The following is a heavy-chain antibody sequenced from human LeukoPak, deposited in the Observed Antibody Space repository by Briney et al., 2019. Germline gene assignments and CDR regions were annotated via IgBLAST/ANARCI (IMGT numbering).Heavy chain of an antibody. D-gene: IGHD1-14*01. V-gene: IGHV4-39*01. J-gene: IGHJ4*02. CDR1: GVSISGSSYY. Sequence: SSETLSLTCTVSGVSISGSSYYWGWIRQPPGKGLEWIGSINYSGSAYYNPSLKSRVTISVDTSKNQFSLKLNSVTAADTAVYYCVPYTGGQTGYFDYWGQGTLVTVSS. CDR3: VPYTGGQTGYFDY. CDR2: INYSGSA.